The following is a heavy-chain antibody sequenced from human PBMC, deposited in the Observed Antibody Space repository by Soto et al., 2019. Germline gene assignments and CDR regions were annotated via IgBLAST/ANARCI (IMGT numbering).Heavy chain of an antibody. J-gene: IGHJ4*02. CDR1: RFTFSYAS. Sequence: PGGSLRLSCAASRFTFSYASMSWVRQATGKGLEWVGRIKSKTDRETADYAAPVRVRFSISRDDSKNTVYLQMNTLKNEDTAVYYCTTVDYSDTIGYYSLDYWGRGTLVTVSS. CDR3: TTVDYSDTIGYYSLDY. CDR2: IKSKTDRETA. D-gene: IGHD3-22*01. V-gene: IGHV3-15*01.